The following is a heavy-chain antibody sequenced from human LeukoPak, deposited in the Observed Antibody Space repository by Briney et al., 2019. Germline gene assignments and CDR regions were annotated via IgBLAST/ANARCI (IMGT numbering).Heavy chain of an antibody. D-gene: IGHD3-9*01. CDR3: ARSEAYYDILTGYYNIDYFDY. CDR2: INPNSGGT. CDR1: GYTFTGYY. J-gene: IGHJ4*02. Sequence: ASVKVSCKASGYTFTGYYMHWVRQAPGQGLEWMGWINPNSGGTNYAQKFQGRVTITRDTSISTAYMELSRLRSDDTAVYYCARSEAYYDILTGYYNIDYFDYWGQGTLVTVSS. V-gene: IGHV1-2*02.